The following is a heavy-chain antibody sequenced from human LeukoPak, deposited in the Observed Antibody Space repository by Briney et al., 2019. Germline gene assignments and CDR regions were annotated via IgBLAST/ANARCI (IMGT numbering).Heavy chain of an antibody. V-gene: IGHV3-48*01. J-gene: IGHJ2*01. CDR1: GFSFTTYN. Sequence: PGGSLRLSCAASGFSFTTYNMNWVRQAPGKGLEWISYISSSSGIIYDADSVKGRFTISRDNAKNSLYLQMNSLRAEDTAVYYCAREPKRRYSSSWGLYWYFDLWGRGTLVTVSS. D-gene: IGHD6-13*01. CDR3: AREPKRRYSSSWGLYWYFDL. CDR2: ISSSSGII.